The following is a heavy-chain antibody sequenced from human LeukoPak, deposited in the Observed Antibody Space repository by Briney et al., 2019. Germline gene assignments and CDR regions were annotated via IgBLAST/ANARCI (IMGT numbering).Heavy chain of an antibody. CDR2: ISSDGSST. V-gene: IGHV3-74*01. D-gene: IGHD3-16*01. CDR3: ARDWGGYGPTSHDY. J-gene: IGHJ4*02. CDR1: GFTFSSYW. Sequence: GGSLRLSCAASGFTFSSYWMHWVRQAPGRGLVWVSRISSDGSSTIYADSVKGRFTISRDNAKNTLYLQMNSLRADDTAVYYCARDWGGYGPTSHDYWGQGTLVTVSS.